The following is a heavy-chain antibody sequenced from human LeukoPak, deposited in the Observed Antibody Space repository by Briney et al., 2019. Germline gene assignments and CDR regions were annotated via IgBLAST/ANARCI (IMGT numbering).Heavy chain of an antibody. CDR3: TIAAAADFDY. D-gene: IGHD6-13*01. J-gene: IGHJ4*02. V-gene: IGHV3-30*02. CDR1: GFTFSSYG. Sequence: GGSLRLSCAASGFTFSSYGMHWVSQAPGKGLEWVAFIRYDGSNKYYADSVKGRFTISRDNSKNTLYLQMNSLRAEDTAVYYCTIAAAADFDYWGQGTLVTVSS. CDR2: IRYDGSNK.